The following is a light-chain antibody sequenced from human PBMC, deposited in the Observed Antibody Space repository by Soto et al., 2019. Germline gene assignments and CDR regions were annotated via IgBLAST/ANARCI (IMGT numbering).Light chain of an antibody. J-gene: IGKJ4*01. Sequence: DIHVTQSPSSVSASVGDRVTITCRASQAITSWLAWYQQKPGRAPKLLIYSASSLQSGAPSRFTGSGSGTDFTLTITSLQPDDAAVYYCQQTRSFPLTFGGGTQVEI. CDR3: QQTRSFPLT. CDR2: SAS. V-gene: IGKV1-12*01. CDR1: QAITSW.